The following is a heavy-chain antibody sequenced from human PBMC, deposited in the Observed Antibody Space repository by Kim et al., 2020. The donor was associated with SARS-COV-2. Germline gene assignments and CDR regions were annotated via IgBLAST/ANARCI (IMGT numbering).Heavy chain of an antibody. D-gene: IGHD6-13*01. V-gene: IGHV6-1*01. J-gene: IGHJ4*02. CDR3: ARRSSSRWGLDY. CDR1: GDSVSSNSAA. CDR2: TYYRSKWYN. Sequence: SQTLSLSCAISGDSVSSNSAAWNWIRQSPSRGLEWLGRTYYRSKWYNEYAVSVKSQITINPDTSKNQFSLQLNSVTPEDTAVYYCARRSSSRWGLDYWGQGTLVTVSS.